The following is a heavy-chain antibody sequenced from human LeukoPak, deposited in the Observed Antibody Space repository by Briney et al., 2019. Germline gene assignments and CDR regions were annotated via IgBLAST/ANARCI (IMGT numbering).Heavy chain of an antibody. CDR2: ISGDGGST. CDR3: AKAWFGERSGGGFDY. J-gene: IGHJ4*02. CDR1: GFTFDDYD. D-gene: IGHD3-10*01. V-gene: IGHV3-43*02. Sequence: GGSLRLSCAASGFTFDDYDIHWVRQAPGKGLEWVSLISGDGGSTYYADSVKGRFTISRDNSKNSLYLQMNSLRTEDTALYYCAKAWFGERSGGGFDYWGQGTLVTVSS.